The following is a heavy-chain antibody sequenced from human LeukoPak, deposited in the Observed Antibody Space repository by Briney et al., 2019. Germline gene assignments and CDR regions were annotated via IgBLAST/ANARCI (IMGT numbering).Heavy chain of an antibody. CDR1: GYIFTAYY. V-gene: IGHV1-2*02. CDR3: ARGPESGAFDI. D-gene: IGHD3-10*01. J-gene: IGHJ3*02. CDR2: INPNSGGT. Sequence: ASVKVSCKASGYIFTAYYMHWMRQAPGQGLEWMGCINPNSGGTNYAQDFQGRVTLTRDTSISTAYMELSRLRSDDTAVYYCARGPESGAFDIWGQGTMVTVSS.